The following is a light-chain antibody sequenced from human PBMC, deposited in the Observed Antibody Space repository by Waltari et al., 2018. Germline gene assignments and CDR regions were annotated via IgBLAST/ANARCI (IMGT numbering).Light chain of an antibody. CDR2: GNK. Sequence: DRRSPGTAPKRLIVGNKGRPAGVPDRCTGSKSGTSASLAIRGRRSEDEADYYWATWDDRLTAVFGGGTKLTVL. J-gene: IGLJ2*01. CDR3: ATWDDRLTAV. V-gene: IGLV1-47*01.